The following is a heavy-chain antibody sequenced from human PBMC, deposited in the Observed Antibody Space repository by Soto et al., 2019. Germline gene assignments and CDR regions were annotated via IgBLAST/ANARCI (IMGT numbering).Heavy chain of an antibody. V-gene: IGHV3-74*01. D-gene: IGHD6-19*01. CDR2: IKGDGSNI. Sequence: EVQLVESGGGLVQPGGFLRLSCATSGFTFSDYWMHWVRQAPGKGLVWVSQIKGDGSNIKYADSVKGRFTISRDNAKSTLYLQMNSLRDEDTAVYYCARDDSGPMMFEYWGQGNLVTVSS. CDR1: GFTFSDYW. CDR3: ARDDSGPMMFEY. J-gene: IGHJ4*02.